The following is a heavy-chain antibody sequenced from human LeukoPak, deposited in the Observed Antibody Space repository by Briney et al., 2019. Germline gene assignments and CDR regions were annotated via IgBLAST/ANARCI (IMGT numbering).Heavy chain of an antibody. J-gene: IGHJ4*02. V-gene: IGHV5-51*01. Sequence: AASLKISSKGSGYSFTSYWIGWVRQMPGKGLEWMGIIYPGDSDTRYSPSFQSQVTISADKSISTASQQWSSMKASDTAMYYCARRGVDTAMGSFDYWGQGTMVTVSS. CDR2: IYPGDSDT. CDR3: ARRGVDTAMGSFDY. D-gene: IGHD5-18*01. CDR1: GYSFTSYW.